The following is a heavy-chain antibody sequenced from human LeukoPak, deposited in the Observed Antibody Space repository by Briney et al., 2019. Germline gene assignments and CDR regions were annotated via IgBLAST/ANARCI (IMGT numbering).Heavy chain of an antibody. V-gene: IGHV4-4*07. CDR2: IYTSGST. Sequence: SETPSLTPTVSGGSISSYYWCWIRQPAGTGLEWIWRIYTSGSTNYNPSLKSRVTMSVDTSKNQFSLKLSSVTAADTAVYYCATARRFGEFHDYWGQGTLVTVSS. J-gene: IGHJ4*02. CDR1: GGSISSYY. CDR3: ATARRFGEFHDY. D-gene: IGHD3-10*01.